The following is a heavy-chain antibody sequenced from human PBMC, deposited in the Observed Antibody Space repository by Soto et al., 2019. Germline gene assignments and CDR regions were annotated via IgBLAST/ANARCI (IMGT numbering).Heavy chain of an antibody. V-gene: IGHV5-51*01. J-gene: IGHJ3*02. CDR1: GYSFTSYW. D-gene: IGHD3-22*01. Sequence: PGESLKISCQASGYSFTSYWISWVRQMPGKGLEWMGIIYPGDSDTRYSPSFQGQVTISADKSISTAYLQWSSLMASDTAMYYCARHNYYDSSGYTEGAFDIWGQGTMVTVSS. CDR3: ARHNYYDSSGYTEGAFDI. CDR2: IYPGDSDT.